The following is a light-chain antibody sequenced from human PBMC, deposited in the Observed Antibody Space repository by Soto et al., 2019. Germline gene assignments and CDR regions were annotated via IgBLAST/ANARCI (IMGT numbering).Light chain of an antibody. CDR3: QEYNYWHPIT. CDR1: QNIGNK. J-gene: IGKJ4*01. CDR2: GAS. Sequence: EILMTQSQATLSFSPGERATLSCRASQNIGNKVGWYQQKPGQAPRLLIYGASTRATGIPVRFSGSGSGTEFTLTITSLQSEDSAVYYCQEYNYWHPITFGGGTKVEIK. V-gene: IGKV3-15*01.